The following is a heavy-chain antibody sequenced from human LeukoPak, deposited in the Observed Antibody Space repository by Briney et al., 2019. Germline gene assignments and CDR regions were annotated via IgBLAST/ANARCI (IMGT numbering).Heavy chain of an antibody. D-gene: IGHD2-2*01. CDR1: GYSFTSYW. CDR3: ARAQSDCTTTSCYGSRYFDY. V-gene: IGHV5-51*04. CDR2: IYPGDSDT. J-gene: IGHJ4*02. Sequence: GESLKISCKGSGYSFTSYWLGWVRQMPGKGLEWMGIIYPGDSDTRYSPSFQGQVTISADKPISTAYLQWSSLKASDTAMYYCARAQSDCTTTSCYGSRYFDYWGQGTLVTVSS.